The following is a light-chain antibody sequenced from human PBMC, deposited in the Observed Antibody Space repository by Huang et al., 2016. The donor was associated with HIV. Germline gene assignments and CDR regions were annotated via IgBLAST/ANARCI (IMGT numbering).Light chain of an antibody. CDR2: AAS. J-gene: IGKJ1*01. CDR1: QGISNY. Sequence: DIQMTQSPFVMSASVGDRVTITCRASQGISNYLAWFQQKPGKGPKRLIYAASNLQSGGPSRCSGSGSETEFTLTISSLKPEDFATYYCLQHNTYPWTFGQGTKVEIK. CDR3: LQHNTYPWT. V-gene: IGKV1-17*03.